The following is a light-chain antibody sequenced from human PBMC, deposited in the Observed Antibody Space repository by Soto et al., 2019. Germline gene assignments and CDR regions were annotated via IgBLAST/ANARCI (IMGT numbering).Light chain of an antibody. V-gene: IGKV1-33*01. CDR3: QHYDHLPPLS. CDR2: DAS. CDR1: QDIKNY. J-gene: IGKJ4*01. Sequence: DLQMTQSPSSLSASVGDRVTITCQASQDIKNYLNWYQQKPGKAPNLLIYDASNLKTGVPSRFSGSASGTHFTFTISSPQPEDIATYYCQHYDHLPPLSFGGGTKVEIK.